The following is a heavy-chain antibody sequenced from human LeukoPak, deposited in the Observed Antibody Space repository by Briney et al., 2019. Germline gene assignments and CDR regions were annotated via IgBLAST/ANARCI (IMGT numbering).Heavy chain of an antibody. Sequence: SETLSLTCSVSGDSISTSSYYWGWICQPPGKGLEWIGTIYYSGSTYYNPSLTSRVTISVDTSKNQFSLKLSSVTAADTAVYYCARHKDYYYSYMDVWGKGTTVTISS. CDR1: GDSISTSSYY. CDR3: ARHKDYYYSYMDV. J-gene: IGHJ6*03. CDR2: IYYSGST. V-gene: IGHV4-39*01.